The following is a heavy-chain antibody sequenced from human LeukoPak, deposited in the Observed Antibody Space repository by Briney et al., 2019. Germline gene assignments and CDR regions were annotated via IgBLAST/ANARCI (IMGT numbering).Heavy chain of an antibody. J-gene: IGHJ4*02. D-gene: IGHD4-17*01. CDR3: ARVAYGDYLSAIGDPYFDY. CDR2: INPSGGST. V-gene: IGHV1-46*01. CDR1: GYTFTSYY. Sequence: ASVKVSCKASGYTFTSYYMHWVRQAPGQGLEWMGIINPSGGSTSYAQKFQGRVTMTRDMSTSTVYMELSSLRSEDTAVYYCARVAYGDYLSAIGDPYFDYWGQGTLVTVSS.